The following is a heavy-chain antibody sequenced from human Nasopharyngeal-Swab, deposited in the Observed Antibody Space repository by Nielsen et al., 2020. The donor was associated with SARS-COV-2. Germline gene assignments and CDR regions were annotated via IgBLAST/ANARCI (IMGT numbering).Heavy chain of an antibody. CDR1: GFTFSSYS. J-gene: IGHJ4*02. CDR2: ISSSSSTI. CDR3: ARDGALRYFDQHYYFDY. Sequence: GGSLRLSCAASGFTFSSYSMNWARQAPGKGLEWVSYISSSSSTIYYADSVKGRFTISRDNAKNSLYLQMNSLRDEDTAVYYCARDGALRYFDQHYYFDYWGQGTLVTVSS. V-gene: IGHV3-48*02. D-gene: IGHD3-9*01.